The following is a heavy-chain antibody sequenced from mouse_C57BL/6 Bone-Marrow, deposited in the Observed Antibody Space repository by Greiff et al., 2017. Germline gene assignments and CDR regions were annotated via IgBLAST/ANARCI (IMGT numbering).Heavy chain of an antibody. CDR2: INPYNGGT. Sequence: VQLQQSGPVLVKPGASVKMSCKASGYTFTDYYMNWVKQSHGKSLEWIGVINPYNGGTSYNQKFKGKATMTVDTSSSTAYMELNSLTSEDSAVYDCARGGITTEESRYWGQGTTLTVSS. CDR3: ARGGITTEESRY. V-gene: IGHV1-19*01. J-gene: IGHJ2*01. CDR1: GYTFTDYY. D-gene: IGHD1-1*01.